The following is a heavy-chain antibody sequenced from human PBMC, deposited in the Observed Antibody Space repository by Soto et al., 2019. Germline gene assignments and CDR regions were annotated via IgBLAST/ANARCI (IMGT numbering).Heavy chain of an antibody. Sequence: QVQLQESAPRQVKTSETLSLTCTVSGGSISSYYWSWIRQPPGKGLEWIGFIFYNGFTNHSPSLKSRVTMSVDTSKIQFSLKLSSVTAADTAVYYCARSAGSASTFDSWGQGALVTVSS. D-gene: IGHD6-19*01. J-gene: IGHJ4*02. CDR2: IFYNGFT. CDR3: ARSAGSASTFDS. CDR1: GGSISSYY. V-gene: IGHV4-59*01.